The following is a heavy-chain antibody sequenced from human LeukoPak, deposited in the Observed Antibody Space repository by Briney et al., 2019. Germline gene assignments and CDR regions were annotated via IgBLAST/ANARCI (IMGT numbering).Heavy chain of an antibody. CDR2: ISNSVGSRI. J-gene: IGHJ3*02. Sequence: GESLRLSCAASGFTFSSYMMTWVRQAPGKGLEWVSYISNSVGSRIYNADSVKGRFSISRDNAKNSLYLQMNSLRAEDTAVYYCARAFNDAFDIWGQGTMVTVSS. V-gene: IGHV3-48*04. CDR3: ARAFNDAFDI. CDR1: GFTFSSYM.